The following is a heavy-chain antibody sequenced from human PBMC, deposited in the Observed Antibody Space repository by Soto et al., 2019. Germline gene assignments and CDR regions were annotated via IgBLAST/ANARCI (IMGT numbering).Heavy chain of an antibody. J-gene: IGHJ6*02. D-gene: IGHD3-3*01. V-gene: IGHV1-3*01. Sequence: ASVKVSCKASGYTFSYYAIYWVRQAPGQRPVWLGWINAGTGNTKFSQNFQGRVAITRDTSASTAYMELSSPRSEDTAVYYCASGYYDFWSGYYTGYYGMDIWGQGTPVTVSS. CDR3: ASGYYDFWSGYYTGYYGMDI. CDR1: GYTFSYYA. CDR2: INAGTGNT.